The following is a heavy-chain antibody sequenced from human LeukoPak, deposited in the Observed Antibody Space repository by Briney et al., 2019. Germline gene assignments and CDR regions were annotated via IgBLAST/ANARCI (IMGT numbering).Heavy chain of an antibody. CDR2: ISSSGSTI. Sequence: GGSLRLSCAASGFTFSDYYMSWIRQAPGKGLEWVSYISSSGSTIYYADSVKGRFTISRDNAKNSLYLQMNSLRAEDTAVYYCARDTMVRGVTLKRSRYYYYMDVWGKGTTVTISS. J-gene: IGHJ6*03. V-gene: IGHV3-11*01. CDR1: GFTFSDYY. D-gene: IGHD3-10*01. CDR3: ARDTMVRGVTLKRSRYYYYMDV.